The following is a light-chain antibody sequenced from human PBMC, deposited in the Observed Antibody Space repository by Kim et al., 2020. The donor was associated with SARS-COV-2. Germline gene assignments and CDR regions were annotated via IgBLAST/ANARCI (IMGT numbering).Light chain of an antibody. V-gene: IGLV2-11*01. CDR1: SSDVGGYNY. Sequence: SVTLSCTGTSSDVGGYNYVSWYQQHPGKAPKLMIYDVSKRPSGVPDRFSGSKSGNTASLTISGLQAEDEADYYCCSYAGSYIHWVFGGGTQLTVL. CDR3: CSYAGSYIHWV. J-gene: IGLJ3*02. CDR2: DVS.